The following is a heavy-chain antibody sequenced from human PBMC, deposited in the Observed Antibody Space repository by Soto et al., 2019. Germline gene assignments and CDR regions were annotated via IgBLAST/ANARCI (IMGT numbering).Heavy chain of an antibody. CDR2: IYSGGST. CDR1: GFTGSSNY. V-gene: IGHV3-53*01. J-gene: IGHJ4*02. CDR3: ARSIVVVTALDY. Sequence: LSLTCAASGFTGSSNYISWVRQAPGKGLEWVSVIYSGGSTYYADSVKGRFTISRDNSKNTLYLQMNSLRAEDTAVYYCARSIVVVTALDYWGQGTLVTVSS. D-gene: IGHD2-21*02.